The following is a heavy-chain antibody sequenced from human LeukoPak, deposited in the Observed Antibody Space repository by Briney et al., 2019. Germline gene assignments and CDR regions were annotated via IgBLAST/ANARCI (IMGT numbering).Heavy chain of an antibody. CDR1: GGSISSGSYY. J-gene: IGHJ4*02. CDR2: IYTSGST. V-gene: IGHV4-61*02. D-gene: IGHD1-26*01. CDR3: AREEVGALDY. Sequence: SETLSLTCTVSGGSISSGSYYWSWIRQPAGKGLEWIGRIYTSGSTNYSPSLKSRVTISVDTSKNQFSLKLSSVTAADTAVYYCAREEVGALDYWGRGTLVTVSS.